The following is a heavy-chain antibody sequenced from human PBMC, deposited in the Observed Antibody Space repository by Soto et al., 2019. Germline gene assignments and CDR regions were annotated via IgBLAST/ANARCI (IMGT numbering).Heavy chain of an antibody. CDR1: GDSVSSNSAA. J-gene: IGHJ4*02. CDR3: AREEYSSSARPPYYFDY. D-gene: IGHD6-6*01. V-gene: IGHV6-1*01. CDR2: TYYRSKWYN. Sequence: TLSLTCAISGDSVSSNSAAWNWIRQSPSRGLEWLGRTYYRSKWYNDYAVSVKSRITINPDTSKNQFSLQLNSVTPEDTAVYYCAREEYSSSARPPYYFDYWGQGTLVTSPQ.